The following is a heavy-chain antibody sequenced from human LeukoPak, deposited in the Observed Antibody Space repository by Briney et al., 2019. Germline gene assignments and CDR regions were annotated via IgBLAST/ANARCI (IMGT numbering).Heavy chain of an antibody. CDR2: INHSGST. CDR3: ARMTGGLIPY. Sequence: SETLSLTCAVYGGSFSGYYWSWIRQPPGKGLEWIGEINHSGSTNYNPSLKSRVTISVDTSKNQFSLKLSSVTAADTAVHYCARMTGGLIPYWGQGTLVTVSS. CDR1: GGSFSGYY. J-gene: IGHJ4*02. V-gene: IGHV4-34*01.